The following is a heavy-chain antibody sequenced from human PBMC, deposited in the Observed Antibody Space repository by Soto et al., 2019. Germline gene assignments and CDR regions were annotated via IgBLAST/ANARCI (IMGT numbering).Heavy chain of an antibody. CDR2: VSGNGANT. D-gene: IGHD4-17*01. CDR3: SKRSPYGGVDS. CDR1: GFTFSSYA. J-gene: IGHJ4*02. Sequence: PGGSLRLSCEASGFTFSSYAMSWVRQAPGKGLEWVSAVSGNGANTYYADSVKCRFTISRDNSKNTLYLQMNSLRAEDTAVYYCSKRSPYGGVDSWGQGTLVTVSS. V-gene: IGHV3-23*01.